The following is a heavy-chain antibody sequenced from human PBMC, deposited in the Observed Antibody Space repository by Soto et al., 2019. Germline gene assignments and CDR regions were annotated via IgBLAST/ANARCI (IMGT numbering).Heavy chain of an antibody. V-gene: IGHV3-9*01. CDR1: GFTFDDFA. J-gene: IGHJ6*02. CDR2: IAWNSGTT. Sequence: ELQLVASGGGLVQPVRSLRLSCATSGFTFDDFAMHLVRQAPGKGLEWVSGIAWNSGTTVHADSVQGRFSISRDNARNSLYLPMNSLRPDDTALYYCGKGRGPYEVKYGMDVWGQGTTVIVSS. D-gene: IGHD2-21*01. CDR3: GKGRGPYEVKYGMDV.